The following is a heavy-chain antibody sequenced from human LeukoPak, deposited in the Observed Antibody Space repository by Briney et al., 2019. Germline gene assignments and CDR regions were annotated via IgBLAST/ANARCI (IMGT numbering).Heavy chain of an antibody. D-gene: IGHD1-1*01. CDR3: ARATPGFGRNVEKYFDY. CDR2: ISGSGGST. Sequence: GGSLRLSCAASGFTFSSYAMSWVRQAPGKGLEWVSAISGSGGSTYYADSVKGRFTISRDNSKNTLYLQMNSLRSEDTAVYYCARATPGFGRNVEKYFDYWGQGTLVTVSS. V-gene: IGHV3-23*01. CDR1: GFTFSSYA. J-gene: IGHJ4*02.